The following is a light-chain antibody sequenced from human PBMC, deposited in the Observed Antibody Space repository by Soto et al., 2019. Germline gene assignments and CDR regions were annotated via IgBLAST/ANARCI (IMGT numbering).Light chain of an antibody. CDR2: EGS. V-gene: IGLV2-23*01. Sequence: QSALTQPASWSGSPGQSITISCTGAISHIETYNIVSWYQQHPGKAPKLMIYEGSKRPSGVSNRFSGSKSGNTASLTISGLQTEDEADYYCCSYAGTSTYVFGSGTKVTVL. CDR3: CSYAGTSTYV. J-gene: IGLJ1*01. CDR1: ISHIETYNI.